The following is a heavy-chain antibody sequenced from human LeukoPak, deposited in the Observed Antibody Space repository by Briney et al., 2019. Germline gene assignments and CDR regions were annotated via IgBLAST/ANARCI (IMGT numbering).Heavy chain of an antibody. Sequence: GGSLRLSCAASGFTFSSYWMNWARQAPGKGLEWVASINHNGNVNYYVDSVKGRFTISRDNAKNSLYLQMNSLRAEDTAVYYCAKDLGYYYDSSGYSWGYWGQGTLVTVSS. CDR3: AKDLGYYYDSSGYSWGY. J-gene: IGHJ4*02. CDR1: GFTFSSYW. D-gene: IGHD3-22*01. CDR2: INHNGNVN. V-gene: IGHV3-7*03.